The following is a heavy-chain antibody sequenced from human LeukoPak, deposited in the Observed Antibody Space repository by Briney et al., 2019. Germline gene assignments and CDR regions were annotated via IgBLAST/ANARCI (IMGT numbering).Heavy chain of an antibody. CDR3: ARLVTVADY. J-gene: IGHJ4*02. CDR1: GYSFTSYW. Sequence: GESLKIYCKGSGYSFTSYWIGWVRQLHGKGLEWMGIIYPGYSDTRYRPSFQGQVTISADKPISTAYLQWSSLKASDTAMYYCARLVTVADYWGQGTLVTVSS. D-gene: IGHD5-18*01. CDR2: IYPGYSDT. V-gene: IGHV5-51*01.